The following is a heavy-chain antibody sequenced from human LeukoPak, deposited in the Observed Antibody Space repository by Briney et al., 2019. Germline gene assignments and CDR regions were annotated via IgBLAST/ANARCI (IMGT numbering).Heavy chain of an antibody. CDR2: ISAYNGNT. Sequence: GASVKVSSKATGYTFTSYSISWVRQAPGQGLEWMGWISAYNGNTNYAQKLQGRVTMATDTSTSTAYMELRSLRSDDTAVYYCARDGGSYRFDYWGQGTLVTVSS. V-gene: IGHV1-18*01. CDR3: ARDGGSYRFDY. D-gene: IGHD1-26*01. J-gene: IGHJ4*02. CDR1: GYTFTSYS.